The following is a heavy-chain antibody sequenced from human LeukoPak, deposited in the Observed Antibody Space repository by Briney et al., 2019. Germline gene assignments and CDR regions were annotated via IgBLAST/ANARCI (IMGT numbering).Heavy chain of an antibody. CDR2: TRNKANGYST. V-gene: IGHV3-72*01. D-gene: IGHD1-26*01. Sequence: PGGSLRLSCAASGFTFSDHYMDWVRQAPGKGLEWVARTRNKANGYSTEYATSVKGRFTISRDDSMNSMYLQMNSLNTEDTAVYYCARGTKYSGVCYLFDYWGQGTLVSVSS. CDR3: ARGTKYSGVCYLFDY. CDR1: GFTFSDHY. J-gene: IGHJ4*02.